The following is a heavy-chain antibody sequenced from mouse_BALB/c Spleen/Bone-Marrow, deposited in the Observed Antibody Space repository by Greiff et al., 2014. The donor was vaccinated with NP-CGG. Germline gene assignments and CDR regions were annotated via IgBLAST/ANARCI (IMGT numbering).Heavy chain of an antibody. Sequence: VQLQESGAEPARPGASVKMSCKASGYTFTSYTMHWVKQRPGQGLEWIGYINPSSGYTNYNQKFKDKATLTADKSSSTAYMQLGSLTSEDSAVYYCALANWDIGGPFAYWGQGTLVTVSA. D-gene: IGHD4-1*01. J-gene: IGHJ3*01. V-gene: IGHV1-4*01. CDR1: GYTFTSYT. CDR3: ALANWDIGGPFAY. CDR2: INPSSGYT.